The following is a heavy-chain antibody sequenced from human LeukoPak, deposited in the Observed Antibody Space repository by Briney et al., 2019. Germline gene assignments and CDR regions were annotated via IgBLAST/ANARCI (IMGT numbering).Heavy chain of an antibody. CDR2: IYYSGST. J-gene: IGHJ3*02. Sequence: PSETLSLTCTVSGGSISSYYWSWIRQPPGKGLEWIGYIYYSGSTNYNPSLKSRVTISVDTSKNQFSLKLSSVTAADTAVYYCATYYYDSSGYARGWALDIWGQGTMVTVSS. CDR3: ATYYYDSSGYARGWALDI. D-gene: IGHD3-22*01. CDR1: GGSISSYY. V-gene: IGHV4-59*01.